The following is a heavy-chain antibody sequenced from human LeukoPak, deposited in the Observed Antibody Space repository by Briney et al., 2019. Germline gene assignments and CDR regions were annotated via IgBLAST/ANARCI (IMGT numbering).Heavy chain of an antibody. J-gene: IGHJ4*02. V-gene: IGHV3-7*03. D-gene: IGHD4-17*01. Sequence: GGPLRLSCAASGFTFSSYWMSWGREAPGKGLEWVANIKQDGSEKYYLDSVKGRFTISRDNAKNSLYLQMNSLRAEDTAVYYCARGQTTVTNGGQGTLVTVSS. CDR3: ARGQTTVTN. CDR1: GFTFSSYW. CDR2: IKQDGSEK.